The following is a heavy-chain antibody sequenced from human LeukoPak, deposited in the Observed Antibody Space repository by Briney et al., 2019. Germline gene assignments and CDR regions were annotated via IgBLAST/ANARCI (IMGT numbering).Heavy chain of an antibody. J-gene: IGHJ4*02. CDR1: GYTFRNYG. V-gene: IGHV1-18*01. D-gene: IGHD3-10*01. Sequence: VSVKVSCKASGYTFRNYGINWVRQAPGQGLEWMGWISGDSYDTKYEQKLQGRVTMTTDTSTNTAYMELRSLRSDDTAMYYCARNRTGTFDFRGQGTLVTVSS. CDR3: ARNRTGTFDF. CDR2: ISGDSYDT.